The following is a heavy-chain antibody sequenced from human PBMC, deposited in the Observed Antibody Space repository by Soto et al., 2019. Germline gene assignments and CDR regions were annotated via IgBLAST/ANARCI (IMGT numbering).Heavy chain of an antibody. D-gene: IGHD3-22*01. CDR3: ARGSATGDSSGDYGMDV. Sequence: QLQLVESGGGVVQPGRSLRLSCAASGFTFSSYAMHWVRQAPGKGLEWVAVISYDGSNKYYADSVKGRFTISRDNSKNTLYLQMNSLRAEDTAVYYCARGSATGDSSGDYGMDVWGQRTTVTVSS. J-gene: IGHJ6*02. V-gene: IGHV3-30-3*01. CDR1: GFTFSSYA. CDR2: ISYDGSNK.